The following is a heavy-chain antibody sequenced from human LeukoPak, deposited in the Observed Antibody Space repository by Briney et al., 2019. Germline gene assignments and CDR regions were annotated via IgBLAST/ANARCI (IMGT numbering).Heavy chain of an antibody. V-gene: IGHV3-23*01. D-gene: IGHD3-22*01. Sequence: GGSLRLSCAVSGLTVSSDYMSWVRQAPGKGLEWASSISGSGPSTDYADSVKGRFTISRDKAKNTLYLQMNSLRAEDTAVYYCARLPTFYYDSSHYHYDYWGQGTLVTVSS. CDR1: GLTVSSDY. CDR2: ISGSGPST. J-gene: IGHJ4*02. CDR3: ARLPTFYYDSSHYHYDY.